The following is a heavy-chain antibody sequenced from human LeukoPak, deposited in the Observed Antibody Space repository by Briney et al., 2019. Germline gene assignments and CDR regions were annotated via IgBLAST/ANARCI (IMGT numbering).Heavy chain of an antibody. CDR1: GFTFSSYW. J-gene: IGHJ4*02. CDR2: INSDGSST. V-gene: IGHV3-74*01. D-gene: IGHD2-21*02. Sequence: GGSLRLSCAASGFTFSSYWMHWVRQAPGKGLVWVSRINSDGSSTSYADSVKGRFTISRDNAKNSLYLQMNSLRAEDTALYYCATGPSFCGGDCYYYFAYWGRGALVTVSS. CDR3: ATGPSFCGGDCYYYFAY.